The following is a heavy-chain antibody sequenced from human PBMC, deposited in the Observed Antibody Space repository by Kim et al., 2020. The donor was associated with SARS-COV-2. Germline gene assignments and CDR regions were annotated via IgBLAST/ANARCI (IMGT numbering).Heavy chain of an antibody. Sequence: YNPSLKSLVTISVETSKNQFFLKLSSVTAADTAVYYCEREHHYGSGSLDWWGQGTLVTVAS. J-gene: IGHJ4*02. V-gene: IGHV4-59*01. CDR3: EREHHYGSGSLDW. D-gene: IGHD3-10*01.